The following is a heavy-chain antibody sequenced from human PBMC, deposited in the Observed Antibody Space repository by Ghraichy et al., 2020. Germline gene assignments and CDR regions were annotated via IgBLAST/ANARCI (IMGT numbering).Heavy chain of an antibody. CDR1: GFTFSSYA. CDR2: ISGSGGST. CDR3: AKHYYDSSGYSNWFDP. J-gene: IGHJ5*02. D-gene: IGHD3-22*01. V-gene: IGHV3-23*01. Sequence: GGSLRLSCAASGFTFSSYAMSWVRQAPGKGLEWVSAISGSGGSTYYADSVKGRFTISRDNSKNTLYLQMNSLRAEDTAVYYCAKHYYDSSGYSNWFDPWGQGTLVTVSS.